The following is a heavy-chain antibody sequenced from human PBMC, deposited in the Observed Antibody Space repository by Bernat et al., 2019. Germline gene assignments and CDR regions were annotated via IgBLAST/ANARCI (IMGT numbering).Heavy chain of an antibody. J-gene: IGHJ4*02. D-gene: IGHD3-16*02. V-gene: IGHV4-30-4*01. Sequence: QVQLQESGPGLVKPSQTLSLTCTVSGGSINSGDYYWTWIRQPPGKGLEWIGYIYYNGNTHYNPSLNSRLTMSIDTSKNQFSLKLTSVTAADTAVYYCVRGRGGSYNYFWGSYRPHYFDYWGQGTLVTVSS. CDR2: IYYNGNT. CDR1: GGSINSGDYY. CDR3: VRGRGGSYNYFWGSYRPHYFDY.